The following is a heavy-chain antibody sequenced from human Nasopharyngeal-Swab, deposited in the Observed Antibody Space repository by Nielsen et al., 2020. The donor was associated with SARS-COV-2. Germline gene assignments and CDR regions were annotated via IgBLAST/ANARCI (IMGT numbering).Heavy chain of an antibody. CDR3: ARSGLFTLGPYSYYYMDV. CDR2: VNHRGST. Sequence: VRQAPGKGLEWIAEVNHRGSTDYNPSLKSRATISMDRSKNQFSLKVTSVTAADTAVYYCARSGLFTLGPYSYYYMDVWGKGTTVTVSS. D-gene: IGHD2-21*01. V-gene: IGHV4-4*02. J-gene: IGHJ6*03.